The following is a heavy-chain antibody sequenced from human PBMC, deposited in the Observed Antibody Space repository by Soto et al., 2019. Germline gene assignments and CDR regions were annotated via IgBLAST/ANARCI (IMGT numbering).Heavy chain of an antibody. J-gene: IGHJ6*02. Sequence: QVTLKESGPVLVKPTETLTLTCTVSGFSLSNARMGVSWIRQPPGKALEWLAHIFSNDEKSYSTSLKSRLTISKDTSKSQVVLTMTNMDPVDTATYYCARVSGYGNVYYYYGMDVWGQGTTVTVSS. D-gene: IGHD3-3*01. V-gene: IGHV2-26*01. CDR2: IFSNDEK. CDR1: GFSLSNARMG. CDR3: ARVSGYGNVYYYYGMDV.